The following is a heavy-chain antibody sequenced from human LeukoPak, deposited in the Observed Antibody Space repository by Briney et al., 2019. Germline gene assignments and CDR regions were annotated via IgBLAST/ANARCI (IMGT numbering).Heavy chain of an antibody. D-gene: IGHD3-10*01. CDR1: GDSVSSYY. Sequence: SETLSLTCTVSGDSVSSYYWTWIRQPPGKGLEWIGFIFYSGNTNYNPSLKSRVTISLDTSKNQFSLKLSSVAAADTAVYYCARVPSMVRGIDLWGQGTLVTVS. CDR3: ARVPSMVRGIDL. J-gene: IGHJ3*01. V-gene: IGHV4-59*02. CDR2: IFYSGNT.